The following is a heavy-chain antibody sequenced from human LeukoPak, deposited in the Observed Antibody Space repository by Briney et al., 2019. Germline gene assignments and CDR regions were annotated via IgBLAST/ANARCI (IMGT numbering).Heavy chain of an antibody. CDR3: ARQPGPTRGYSSSWYGYNWCDP. Sequence: GESPKISCKGSGYSFTSYWIGWVRQMPGKSLEWMGGIYPGDSGTRYSPSFQGQVTISVDKSISTASLQWSTLNASDTAMYYCARQPGPTRGYSSSWYGYNWCDPGGQGTLVTVSS. J-gene: IGHJ5*02. CDR1: GYSFTSYW. V-gene: IGHV5-51*01. D-gene: IGHD6-13*01. CDR2: IYPGDSGT.